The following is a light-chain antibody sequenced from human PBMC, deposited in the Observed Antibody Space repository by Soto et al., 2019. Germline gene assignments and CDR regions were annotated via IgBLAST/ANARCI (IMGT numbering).Light chain of an antibody. CDR2: DAS. Sequence: EIVLTQSPATLSLSPGERATLSCRVSQSVSSYLAWYQQKPGQAPRLLIYDASNMPTVIPARFSGSGSGTHFTLTISSLKPEDLAVYYCQQRSNWPTFGQGTRLEIK. J-gene: IGKJ5*01. CDR3: QQRSNWPT. V-gene: IGKV3-11*01. CDR1: QSVSSY.